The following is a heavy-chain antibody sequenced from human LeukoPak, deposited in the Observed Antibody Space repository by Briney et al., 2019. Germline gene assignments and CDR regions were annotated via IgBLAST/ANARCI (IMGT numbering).Heavy chain of an antibody. Sequence: SETLSLTCAVYGGSFSGYYWSWIRQPPGKGLEWIGEINHSESTNYNPSLKSRVAISLDTSKNQFSLKLDSVTAADTAVYYCARGLGFGKSTGNSFDPWGQGTLVTVSS. CDR2: INHSEST. CDR1: GGSFSGYY. V-gene: IGHV4-34*01. D-gene: IGHD3-10*01. J-gene: IGHJ5*02. CDR3: ARGLGFGKSTGNSFDP.